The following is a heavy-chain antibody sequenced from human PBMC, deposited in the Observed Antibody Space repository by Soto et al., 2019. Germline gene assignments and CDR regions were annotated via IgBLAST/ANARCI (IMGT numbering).Heavy chain of an antibody. Sequence: EVQLLESGGGWVQPGGSLRLSCAASGFTFSSYAMSWVRQAPGKGLEWVSAISGSGGSTYYADSVKGRFTSSRDNSTNALYLQMNSLRAEDTDVYYWAKTTVTTDRSIDYWGQGTLVTVSS. D-gene: IGHD4-17*01. J-gene: IGHJ4*02. CDR1: GFTFSSYA. CDR3: AKTTVTTDRSIDY. V-gene: IGHV3-23*01. CDR2: ISGSGGST.